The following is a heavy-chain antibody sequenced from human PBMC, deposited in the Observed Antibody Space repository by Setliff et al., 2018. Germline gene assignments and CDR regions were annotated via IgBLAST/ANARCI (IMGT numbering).Heavy chain of an antibody. J-gene: IGHJ4*02. V-gene: IGHV1-69*13. D-gene: IGHD3-3*01. CDR3: ARESTAKNFWGEYSDY. Sequence: RASVKVSCKASGGTFSSYAISWVRQAPGQGLEWMGGIIPIFGTANYAQKFQGRVTITADESTSTAYMELSSLRSEDTAVYYCARESTAKNFWGEYSDYWGQGTLVTVSS. CDR2: IIPIFGTA. CDR1: GGTFSSYA.